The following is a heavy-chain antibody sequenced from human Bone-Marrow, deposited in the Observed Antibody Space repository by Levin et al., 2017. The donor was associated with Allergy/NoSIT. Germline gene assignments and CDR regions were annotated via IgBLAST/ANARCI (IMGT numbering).Heavy chain of an antibody. CDR2: VQKSGST. D-gene: IGHD2-2*01. J-gene: IGHJ5*02. CDR1: GVSISSYH. Sequence: SETLSLTCSVSGVSISSYHWSWFRQPAGKGLEWIGRVQKSGSTSYNPSLQSRVTLSRDMSKNQFSLKVASVTAADTAVYYCARDTFSSSVENLFDPWGQGTLVTVSS. CDR3: ARDTFSSSVENLFDP. V-gene: IGHV4-4*07.